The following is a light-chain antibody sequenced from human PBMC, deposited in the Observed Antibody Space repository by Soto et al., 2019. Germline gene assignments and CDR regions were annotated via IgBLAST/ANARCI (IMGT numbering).Light chain of an antibody. CDR3: QQYGSSPRT. CDR2: GAS. J-gene: IGKJ5*01. Sequence: EIVLTPSPGTLSLSPGERATLSCRASQSVSSSYLAWYQQKPGRAPRVLIYGASNRATGIPDRFSGSGSGTDFTLTITRLEPEDFAVYYCQQYGSSPRTFGQGTRLEIK. CDR1: QSVSSSY. V-gene: IGKV3-20*01.